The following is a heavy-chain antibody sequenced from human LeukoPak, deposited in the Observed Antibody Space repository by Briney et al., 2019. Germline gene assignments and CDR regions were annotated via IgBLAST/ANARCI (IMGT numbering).Heavy chain of an antibody. CDR3: ASLLTTSHGSGGGGVDV. CDR1: GVTFSTHW. J-gene: IGHJ6*02. Sequence: GGSLRLSCAASGVTFSTHWMYWGRQAPGKELVWVSRISGDGSMTSYADSVKGRFTISRDNAKDTLFLQMTSLRVEDTSVYSSASLLTTSHGSGGGGVDVWGQGTTVTVSS. D-gene: IGHD3-10*01. V-gene: IGHV3-74*01. CDR2: ISGDGSMT.